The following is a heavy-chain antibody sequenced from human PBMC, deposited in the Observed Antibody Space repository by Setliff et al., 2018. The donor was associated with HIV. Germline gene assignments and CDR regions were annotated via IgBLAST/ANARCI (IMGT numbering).Heavy chain of an antibody. CDR1: GGSISSTSHY. D-gene: IGHD2-2*02. CDR3: ARRVGIASVPPVAIRAFDN. V-gene: IGHV4-39*01. Sequence: PSETLSLTCSVSGGSISSTSHYWGWIRQPPGKGLQWLGSIFYTGTTYYNPSLKHRLTISVDTSNNQFSLKLSSVTAADTAIYYCARRVGIASVPPVAIRAFDNWGQGSLVTVSS. CDR2: IFYTGTT. J-gene: IGHJ4*02.